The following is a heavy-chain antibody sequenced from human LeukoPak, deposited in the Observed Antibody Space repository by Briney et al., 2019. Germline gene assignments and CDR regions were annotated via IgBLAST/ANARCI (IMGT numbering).Heavy chain of an antibody. CDR1: GFTFSSYW. D-gene: IGHD2-21*02. J-gene: IGHJ3*02. Sequence: GGPLRLSCAASGFTFSSYWMSWVRQAPGKGLERVANIKQDGSEKYYVDSVKGRFTISRDNAKNSLYLQMNSLRAEDTAVYYCARDRYCGGDCHYRTFDIWGQGTMVTVSS. V-gene: IGHV3-7*01. CDR3: ARDRYCGGDCHYRTFDI. CDR2: IKQDGSEK.